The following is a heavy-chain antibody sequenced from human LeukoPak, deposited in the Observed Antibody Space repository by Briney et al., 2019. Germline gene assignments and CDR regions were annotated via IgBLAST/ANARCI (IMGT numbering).Heavy chain of an antibody. CDR2: ISGSGGST. Sequence: PGGSLRLSCAASGFTFSSYAMSWVRQAPGNGLEWVSAISGSGGSTYYADSVKGRFTISRDNSKNTLYLQMNSLRAEDTAVYYCASGGGGYCSSTSCYMDPIYWGQGTLVTVSS. CDR3: ASGGGGYCSSTSCYMDPIY. V-gene: IGHV3-23*01. CDR1: GFTFSSYA. D-gene: IGHD2-2*02. J-gene: IGHJ4*02.